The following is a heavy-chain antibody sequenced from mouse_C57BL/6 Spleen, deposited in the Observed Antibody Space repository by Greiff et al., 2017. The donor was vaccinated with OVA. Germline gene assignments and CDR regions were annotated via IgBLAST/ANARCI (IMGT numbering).Heavy chain of an antibody. CDR1: GYTFTSYW. J-gene: IGHJ2*01. Sequence: QVQLKQPGAELVRPGSSVKLSCKASGYTFTSYWMDWVKQRPGQGLEWIGNIYPSDSETHYNQKFKDKATLTVDKSSSTAYMQLSSLTSEDSAVYYCARGDYYYGSSLFDYWGQGTTLTVSS. V-gene: IGHV1-61*01. CDR2: IYPSDSET. D-gene: IGHD1-1*01. CDR3: ARGDYYYGSSLFDY.